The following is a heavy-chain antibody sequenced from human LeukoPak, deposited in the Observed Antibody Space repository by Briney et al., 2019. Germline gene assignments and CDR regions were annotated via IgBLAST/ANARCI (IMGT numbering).Heavy chain of an antibody. V-gene: IGHV3-21*01. J-gene: IGHJ4*02. CDR1: GFTLSNFV. D-gene: IGHD6-13*01. Sequence: GGSLRLPCAASGFTLSNFVMTWVRQAQGKGLEWVSSIVGSSSTYYADSLKGRFTISRDNAKNSLYLQMNSLGAEDTAVYYCARIGAGSSRDYWGQGTLVTVSS. CDR3: ARIGAGSSRDY. CDR2: IVGSSST.